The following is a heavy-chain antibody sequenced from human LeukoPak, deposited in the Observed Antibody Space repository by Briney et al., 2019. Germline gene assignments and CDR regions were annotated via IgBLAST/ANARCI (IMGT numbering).Heavy chain of an antibody. Sequence: SETLSLTCTVSSGSISSYYWSWIRQPPGKGLEWIGYSDDSGSTNYNPSLKTRVTISVDMSKNHFSLKLSSVTAADTAVYYCARPGYTFDYYGIDVWGQGTTVTVSS. CDR3: ARPGYTFDYYGIDV. CDR2: SDDSGST. J-gene: IGHJ6*02. CDR1: SGSISSYY. D-gene: IGHD5-12*01. V-gene: IGHV4-59*08.